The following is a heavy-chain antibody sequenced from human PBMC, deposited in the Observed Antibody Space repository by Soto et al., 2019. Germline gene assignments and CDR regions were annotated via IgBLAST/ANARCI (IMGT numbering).Heavy chain of an antibody. CDR1: GGTFSSYA. V-gene: IGHV1-69*01. J-gene: IGHJ6*02. CDR2: IIPIFGTA. D-gene: IGHD2-2*03. CDR3: ARDGGYCSSTSCYGYYYYGMDV. Sequence: QVQLVQSGAEVKKPGSSVKVSCKASGGTFSSYAISWVRQAPGQGLEWMGGIIPIFGTANYAQKFQGRVTITADESTSPAYMELSSLRSEDTAVYYCARDGGYCSSTSCYGYYYYGMDVWGQGTTVTVSS.